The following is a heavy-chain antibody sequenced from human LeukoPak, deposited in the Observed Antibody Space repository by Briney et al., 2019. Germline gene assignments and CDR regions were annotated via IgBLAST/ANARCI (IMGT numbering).Heavy chain of an antibody. CDR1: GGSFSGYY. Sequence: KASETLSLTCAVYGGSFSGYYWSWIRQPPGKGLEWIGEINHSGSTNYNPSLKSRVTISVDTSKNQFSLKLSSVTAADTAVYYCASEEDYDILNGYGPNAFDIWGQGTMVTVSS. CDR2: INHSGST. J-gene: IGHJ3*02. D-gene: IGHD3-9*01. CDR3: ASEEDYDILNGYGPNAFDI. V-gene: IGHV4-34*01.